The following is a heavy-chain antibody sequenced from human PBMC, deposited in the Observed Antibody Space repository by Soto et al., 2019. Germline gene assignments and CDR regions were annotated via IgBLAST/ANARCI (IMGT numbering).Heavy chain of an antibody. Sequence: EVQLVESGGGLVKPGGSLRLSCAASGFTFSAYTMNWVRQAPGKGLEWIASIDIGSKFMFYADSVTGRFTISRDNAKNSLYLQIDSLRAEDTALYYCEREADSYKWNDGLMDVWGQGTTVVVSS. D-gene: IGHD1-1*01. V-gene: IGHV3-21*01. J-gene: IGHJ6*01. CDR2: IDIGSKFM. CDR1: GFTFSAYT. CDR3: EREADSYKWNDGLMDV.